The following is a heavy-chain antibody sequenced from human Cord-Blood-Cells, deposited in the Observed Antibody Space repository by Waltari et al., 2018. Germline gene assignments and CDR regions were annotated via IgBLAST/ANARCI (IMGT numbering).Heavy chain of an antibody. D-gene: IGHD4-4*01. Sequence: QVQLQESGPGLVKPSGTLSLTCAVSGGSISSSNWWSWVRQPPGKGLEWIGESYHSGSTNYNPSLKRRVTTSVDTTKIKFSLELSSVTAAETAVYYCARDPSYSNGYFDPWGRGTLVTVSS. CDR3: ARDPSYSNGYFDP. V-gene: IGHV4-4*02. J-gene: IGHJ2*01. CDR2: SYHSGST. CDR1: GGSISSSNW.